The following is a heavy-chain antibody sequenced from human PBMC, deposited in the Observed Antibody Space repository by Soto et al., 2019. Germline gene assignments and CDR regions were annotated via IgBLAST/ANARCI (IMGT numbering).Heavy chain of an antibody. D-gene: IGHD6-13*01. CDR1: GFTFSSYA. V-gene: IGHV3-30-3*01. J-gene: IGHJ6*02. Sequence: PXESLRLSCAASGFTFSSYAMHWVRQAPGKGLEWVAVISYDGSNKYYADSVKGRFTISRDNSKNTLYLQMNSLRAEDTAVYYCARDQETSGQQLVLYYYYGMDVWGQGTTVTVSS. CDR3: ARDQETSGQQLVLYYYYGMDV. CDR2: ISYDGSNK.